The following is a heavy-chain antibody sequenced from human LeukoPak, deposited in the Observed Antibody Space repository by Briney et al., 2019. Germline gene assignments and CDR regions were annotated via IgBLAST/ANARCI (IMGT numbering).Heavy chain of an antibody. J-gene: IGHJ4*02. CDR3: ASEASRLDNWDGDS. Sequence: SVKVSCKASGGTFSSYAINWVRQAPGQGPEWMGRIIPLLGITNYAPKFQDRLTITAGKSTGTAYMELNSLRSEDTAMYYCASEASRLDNWDGDSWGQGTLVTVSS. V-gene: IGHV1-69*04. D-gene: IGHD1-20*01. CDR2: IIPLLGIT. CDR1: GGTFSSYA.